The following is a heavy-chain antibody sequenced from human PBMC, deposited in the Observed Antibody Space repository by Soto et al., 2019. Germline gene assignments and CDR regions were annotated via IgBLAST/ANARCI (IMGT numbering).Heavy chain of an antibody. V-gene: IGHV4-59*01. D-gene: IGHD2-15*01. Sequence: QVQLQESGPGLMKPSETLSLTCTVSRGSISNFYWSWIRQPPGKGLEWIGCVYYSGSTNYNPSLKSRVAISVDTSKNQFSLKLSSVTAADTAVYYCTREQTSSVVTQWGQGTLVTVSS. CDR1: RGSISNFY. J-gene: IGHJ4*02. CDR3: TREQTSSVVTQ. CDR2: VYYSGST.